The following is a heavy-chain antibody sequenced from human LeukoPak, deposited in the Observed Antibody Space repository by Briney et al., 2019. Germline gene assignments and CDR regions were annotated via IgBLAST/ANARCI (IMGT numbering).Heavy chain of an antibody. J-gene: IGHJ4*02. CDR3: ARDTSSGWYPTFFDY. V-gene: IGHV3-74*01. CDR1: GFIFSNYW. Sequence: GGSLRLSCAASGFIFSNYWMYWVRQAPGKGLVWVSRINSDGSSTRYADSVKGRFTISRDNAKNTLYLKMNSLRAEDTAVYFCARDTSSGWYPTFFDYWGQGTLVTVSS. CDR2: INSDGSST. D-gene: IGHD6-19*01.